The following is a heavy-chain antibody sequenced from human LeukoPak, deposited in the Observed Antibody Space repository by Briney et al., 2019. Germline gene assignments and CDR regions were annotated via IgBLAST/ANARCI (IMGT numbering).Heavy chain of an antibody. CDR1: GYTLTELS. CDR2: FHPEDGET. CDR3: ATARRPYCTNGVCYPPYYYYMDV. V-gene: IGHV1-24*01. Sequence: EPSVKASCKVSGYTLTELSMHWVRHAPGKGLEWKGGFHPEDGETIYAQKFQGRVTMTEDTSTDTAYMELSSLRSEDTAVYYCATARRPYCTNGVCYPPYYYYMDVWGKGTTVTVSS. J-gene: IGHJ6*03. D-gene: IGHD2-8*01.